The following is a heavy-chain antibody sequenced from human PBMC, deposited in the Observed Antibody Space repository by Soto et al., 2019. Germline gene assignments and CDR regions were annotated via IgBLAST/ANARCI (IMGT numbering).Heavy chain of an antibody. CDR3: ARGGKQLGYYGMDV. J-gene: IGHJ6*02. CDR2: IIPIFGTA. V-gene: IGHV1-69*01. D-gene: IGHD6-13*01. CDR1: GGTFSSYA. Sequence: QVQLVQSGAEVKKPGSSVKVSCKASGGTFSSYAISWVRQAPGQGIEWMGGIIPIFGTANYAQQFQGRVTITADESTSTAYMELSRLRYEDTAVYYCARGGKQLGYYGMDVWGQGTTVTVSS.